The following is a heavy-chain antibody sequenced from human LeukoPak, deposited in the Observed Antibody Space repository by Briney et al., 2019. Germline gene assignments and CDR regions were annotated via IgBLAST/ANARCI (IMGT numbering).Heavy chain of an antibody. CDR3: ARVYYFASSGYYFPPDY. D-gene: IGHD3-22*01. CDR2: INPSGGST. CDR1: GYTFTGYY. J-gene: IGHJ4*02. V-gene: IGHV1-46*01. Sequence: GASVKVSCKASGYTFTGYYMHWVRQAPGQGLEWMGIINPSGGSTSYAQKFQGRVTMTRDTSTSTVYMELSSLRSEDTAMYYCARVYYFASSGYYFPPDYWGQGTLVTVSS.